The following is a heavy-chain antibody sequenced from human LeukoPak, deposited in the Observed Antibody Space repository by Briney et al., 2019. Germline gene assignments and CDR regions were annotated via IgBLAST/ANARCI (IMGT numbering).Heavy chain of an antibody. CDR1: GFTVSSNY. V-gene: IGHV3-66*01. J-gene: IGHJ4*02. D-gene: IGHD2-8*01. CDR3: ARDSGMVDYHY. Sequence: GGSLRLSCAASGFTVSSNYMSWVRQAPGKGLEWVSVIYSGGSTYYADSVKGRFTISGDNSKNTLYLQMNSLRAEDTAVYYCARDSGMVDYHYWGQGTLVTVSS. CDR2: IYSGGST.